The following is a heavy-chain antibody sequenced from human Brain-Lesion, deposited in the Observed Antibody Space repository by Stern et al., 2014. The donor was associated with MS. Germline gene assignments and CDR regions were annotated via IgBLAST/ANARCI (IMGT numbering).Heavy chain of an antibody. J-gene: IGHJ6*02. CDR3: ARGRVVPGFQYYATDV. CDR2: IFNRGST. D-gene: IGHD2-2*01. CDR1: GGSISSGGYY. Sequence: QLQLQESGPGLVKPSQTLSLSCTVSGGSISSGGYYWSWIRQPAGKGLEWIGRIFNRGSTSYNPSPKSRVTISIDTSKNQFSLRLNSMTAADTAVYYCARGRVVPGFQYYATDVWGQGTTVIVSS. V-gene: IGHV4-61*02.